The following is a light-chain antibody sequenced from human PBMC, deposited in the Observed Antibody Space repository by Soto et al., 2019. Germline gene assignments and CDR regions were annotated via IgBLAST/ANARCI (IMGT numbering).Light chain of an antibody. CDR1: QILLHSNGYNY. V-gene: IGKV2-28*01. J-gene: IGKJ5*01. Sequence: DIVMTQSPLSLPVTPGEPASISFRSSQILLHSNGYNYLDWYLQKPGQSPQLLIYLGSNRASGVPDRFSGSGSGTDFTLKISRVEAEDVGVYYCMEALQSVNCGQGKRREIK. CDR2: LGS. CDR3: MEALQSVN.